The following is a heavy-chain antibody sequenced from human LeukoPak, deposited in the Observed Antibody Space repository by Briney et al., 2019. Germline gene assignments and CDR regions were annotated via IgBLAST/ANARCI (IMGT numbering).Heavy chain of an antibody. CDR2: VNHSGST. CDR1: GGSFSGYY. D-gene: IGHD2/OR15-2a*01. J-gene: IGHJ4*01. V-gene: IGHV4-34*01. CDR3: ARGLPRARFRYYFDY. Sequence: KPSETLSLTCAVYGGSFSGYYWSWIRQPPGKGLEWIGEVNHSGSTNYNPSLKSRVTISVDTSKNQFSLKLSSVTAADTAVYYCARGLPRARFRYYFDYWGQGTLVTVSS.